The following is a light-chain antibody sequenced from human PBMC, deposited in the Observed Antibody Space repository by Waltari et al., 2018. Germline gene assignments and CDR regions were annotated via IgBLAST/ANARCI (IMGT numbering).Light chain of an antibody. V-gene: IGKV2-28*01. J-gene: IGKJ4*01. CDR2: LGS. CDR3: MQALQPPLS. Sequence: DIVLIQSPLSLSVTPGDPASIPCRSIQTLLFVNGYDYLDWYVQKPGQSPQRLITLGSSRAPGVPARFSGSGSGTDFTLEITRVEPEDVGIYYCMQALQPPLSFGGGTRVEI. CDR1: QTLLFVNGYDY.